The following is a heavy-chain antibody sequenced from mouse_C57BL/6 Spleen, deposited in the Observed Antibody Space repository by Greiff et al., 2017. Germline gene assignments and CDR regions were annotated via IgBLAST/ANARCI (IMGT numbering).Heavy chain of an antibody. CDR3: ARSDYEYDYFDD. Sequence: QVQLQQPGAELVMPGASVKLSCKASGYTFTSYWMHWVKQRPGQGLEWIGEIDPSDSYTNYNQKFKGKSTLTVDKSSSTAYMQLSSLTSEDSAVYYCARSDYEYDYFDDWGQGTTRTGAS. J-gene: IGHJ2*01. D-gene: IGHD2-4*01. CDR1: GYTFTSYW. V-gene: IGHV1-69*01. CDR2: IDPSDSYT.